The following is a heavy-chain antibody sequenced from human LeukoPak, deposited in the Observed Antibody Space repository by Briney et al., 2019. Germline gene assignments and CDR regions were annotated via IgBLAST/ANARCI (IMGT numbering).Heavy chain of an antibody. CDR3: ARRSSSGGYYFDY. CDR2: IYPGDSDV. D-gene: IGHD3-16*01. V-gene: IGHV5-51*01. CDR1: GYSFSSYW. Sequence: GESLKISCKGSGYSFSSYWIGWVRQMPGKGPEWMVIIYPGDSDVKYGPSFEGQVTISADKSNSTAYLQWSSLKASDTAVYYCARRSSSGGYYFDYWGQVLLVTVSS. J-gene: IGHJ4*02.